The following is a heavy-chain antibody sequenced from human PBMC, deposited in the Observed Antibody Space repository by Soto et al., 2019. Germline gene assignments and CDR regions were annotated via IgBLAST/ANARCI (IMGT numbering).Heavy chain of an antibody. Sequence: ASVKVSCKASGYTFTGYYMHWVRQAPGQGLEWMGWINPNSGGTNYAQKFQGWVTMTRDTSISTAYMELSRLRSDDTAVYYCARPPPALHRGYYYYYYYMDVWGKGTTVTVSS. CDR3: ARPPPALHRGYYYYYYYMDV. CDR1: GYTFTGYY. V-gene: IGHV1-2*04. CDR2: INPNSGGT. D-gene: IGHD4-4*01. J-gene: IGHJ6*03.